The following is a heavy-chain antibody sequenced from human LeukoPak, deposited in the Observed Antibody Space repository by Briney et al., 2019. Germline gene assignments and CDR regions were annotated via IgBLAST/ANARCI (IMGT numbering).Heavy chain of an antibody. V-gene: IGHV4-34*01. Sequence: KPSETLSLTCAVYGGSFSGYYWSWIRQPPGKGLEWIRESNHSGSTNYNPSLKSRVTISVDTSKNQFSLKLSSVTAADTAVYYCAREDVVVPAAKGFDPWGQGTLVTVSS. CDR3: AREDVVVPAAKGFDP. CDR1: GGSFSGYY. J-gene: IGHJ5*02. CDR2: SNHSGST. D-gene: IGHD2-2*01.